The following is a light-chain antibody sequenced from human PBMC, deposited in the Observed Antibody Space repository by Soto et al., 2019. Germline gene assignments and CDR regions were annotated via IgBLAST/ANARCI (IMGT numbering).Light chain of an antibody. CDR1: SNDVGVYTF. V-gene: IGLV2-11*01. J-gene: IGLJ3*02. CDR3: CSYASNFAM. Sequence: QSVLTQPRSVSGFPGQSVTISCAGISNDVGVYTFVSWYQHHPDKAPKLIIYDVFHRPSGVPDRFSGSRSGNTASLTVSGVQAEDEADYYCCSYASNFAMFGGGTKLTVL. CDR2: DVF.